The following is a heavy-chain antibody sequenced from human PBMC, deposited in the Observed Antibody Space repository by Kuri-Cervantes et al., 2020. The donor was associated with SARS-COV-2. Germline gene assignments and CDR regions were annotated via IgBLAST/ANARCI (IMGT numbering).Heavy chain of an antibody. D-gene: IGHD1-7*01. J-gene: IGHJ6*03. V-gene: IGHV3-53*01. Sequence: GESLKISCAASGCTVSSNYMSRVRQAPGKGLEWVSVIYSGGSTYYADSVKGRFAISRDNSKNTLYLQLNSLRAEDTAVYYCAKESRRTTRDYYYYYMDVWGKGTTVTVSS. CDR1: GCTVSSNY. CDR3: AKESRRTTRDYYYYYMDV. CDR2: IYSGGST.